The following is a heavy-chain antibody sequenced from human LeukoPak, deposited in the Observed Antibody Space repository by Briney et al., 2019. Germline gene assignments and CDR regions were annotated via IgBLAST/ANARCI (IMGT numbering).Heavy chain of an antibody. D-gene: IGHD3-22*01. CDR2: ISFDGSTK. CDR3: AKVHYDSRGYDDFQH. CDR1: GFTFSSYA. Sequence: PGGSLRLSCAASGFTFSSYAMSWVRQAPGKGLEWVAVISFDGSTKYYADSVRGRFTISRDNSKNTLYLQMSSLRTEDTAVYYCAKVHYDSRGYDDFQHWGQGTLVTVSS. J-gene: IGHJ1*01. V-gene: IGHV3-30*18.